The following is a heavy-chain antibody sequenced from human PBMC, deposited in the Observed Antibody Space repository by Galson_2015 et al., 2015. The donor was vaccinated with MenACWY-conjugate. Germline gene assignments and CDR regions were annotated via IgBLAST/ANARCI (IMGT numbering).Heavy chain of an antibody. CDR2: IYPGESVS. CDR1: GYSFTSTW. V-gene: IGHV5-51*01. CDR3: ARLLEYYFDY. D-gene: IGHD3-3*01. J-gene: IGHJ4*02. Sequence: QSGAEVKKPGESLRISCKASGYSFTSTWIGWVRQMPGKGLEWMGIIYPGESVSRYNPSFQGQVSFSVDKSINTAYLQWSTLKASDTAIYYCARLLEYYFDYWGQGTLVTVSS.